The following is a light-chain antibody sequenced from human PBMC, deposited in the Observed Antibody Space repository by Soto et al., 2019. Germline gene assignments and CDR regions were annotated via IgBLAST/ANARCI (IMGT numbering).Light chain of an antibody. CDR2: GAS. J-gene: IGKJ1*01. CDR1: QSVSSNF. CDR3: HQYSSSRRT. Sequence: PGERVTLSCRASQSVSSNFLAWYQQKPGQAPRLLIYGASNRAAGIPDRFSGSGSGTDFTLTISRLEPEDFAVYYCHQYSSSRRTFGQGTKVDTK. V-gene: IGKV3-20*01.